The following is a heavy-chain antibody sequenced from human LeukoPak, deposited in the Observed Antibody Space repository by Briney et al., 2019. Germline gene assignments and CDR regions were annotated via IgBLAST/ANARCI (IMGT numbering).Heavy chain of an antibody. V-gene: IGHV3-48*04. D-gene: IGHD3-10*01. J-gene: IGHJ6*03. Sequence: PGGSLRLSCAASGFTFSSYSMNWVRQAPGKGLEWVSYISSSSSTIYYADSVKGRFTISRDNAKNSLYLQMNSLRAEDTAVYYCASRYYGSGSYYYYYMDVWGKGTTVTVSS. CDR2: ISSSSSTI. CDR1: GFTFSSYS. CDR3: ASRYYGSGSYYYYYMDV.